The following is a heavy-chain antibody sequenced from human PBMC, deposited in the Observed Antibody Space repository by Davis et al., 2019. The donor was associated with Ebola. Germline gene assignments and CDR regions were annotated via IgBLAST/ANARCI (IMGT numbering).Heavy chain of an antibody. D-gene: IGHD3-10*01. CDR3: ARDRYGERFFDY. CDR2: ISSSSSYI. Sequence: GESLKISCAASGSTFSSYSMNWVRQAPGKGLEWVSSISSSSSYIYYADSVKGRFTISRDNSKNTLYLQINSLRAEDTAVYYCARDRYGERFFDYWGQGTLVTVSS. V-gene: IGHV3-21*01. CDR1: GSTFSSYS. J-gene: IGHJ4*02.